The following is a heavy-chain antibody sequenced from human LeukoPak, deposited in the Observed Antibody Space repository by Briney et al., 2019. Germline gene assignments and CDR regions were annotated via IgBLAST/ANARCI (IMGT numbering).Heavy chain of an antibody. CDR1: GFTFSSYW. CDR3: ARATLDIVGATRIFDY. J-gene: IGHJ4*02. D-gene: IGHD2-2*03. V-gene: IGHV3-74*01. Sequence: GGSLRLSCAASGFTFSSYWMHWVRQAPGEGLVCVSRINSDGTSTTYADSVKGRFTISRDNARNTLYMQMNSLRAEDTAVYYCARATLDIVGATRIFDYWGQGTLVTVSS. CDR2: INSDGTST.